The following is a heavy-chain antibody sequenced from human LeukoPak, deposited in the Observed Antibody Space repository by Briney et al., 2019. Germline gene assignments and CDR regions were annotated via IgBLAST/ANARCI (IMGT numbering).Heavy chain of an antibody. D-gene: IGHD6-19*01. J-gene: IGHJ3*02. CDR1: GGSFSGYY. CDR2: INHSGST. CDR3: ARTPLRARPPISFGYSSGHYAFDI. V-gene: IGHV4-34*01. Sequence: KASETLSLTCAVYGGSFSGYYWSWIRQPPGKGLEWIGEINHSGSTNYNPSLKSRVTISVDTSKNQFSLKLSSVTAADTAVYYCARTPLRARPPISFGYSSGHYAFDIWGQGTMVTVSS.